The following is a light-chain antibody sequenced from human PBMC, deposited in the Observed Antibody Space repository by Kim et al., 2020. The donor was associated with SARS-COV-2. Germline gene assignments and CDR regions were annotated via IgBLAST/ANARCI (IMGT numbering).Light chain of an antibody. CDR3: QQYNKWPPGT. V-gene: IGKV3-15*01. J-gene: IGKJ2*01. CDR2: GAS. CDR1: QSVSSN. Sequence: EIVMTQSPDTLSVSPGQKATLSCRASQSVSSNLAWYQQRPGQAPRLLIYGASTRATGILARFSGSGSGTEFTLTISNLQSEDSAIYYCQQYNKWPPGTFGQGTKLEIK.